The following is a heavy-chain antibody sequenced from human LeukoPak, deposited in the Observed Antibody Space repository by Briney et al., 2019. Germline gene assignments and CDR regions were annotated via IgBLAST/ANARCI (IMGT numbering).Heavy chain of an antibody. V-gene: IGHV3-53*01. Sequence: GGSLRLSCAASGFTVSSNYMSWVRQAPGKGLEWVSVIYSGGSTYYADSVKGRFTISRDNSKNTLYLQMNSLRAEDTAVYYCATSREYSYGPGYFDYWGQGTLVTVSS. CDR2: IYSGGST. D-gene: IGHD5-18*01. J-gene: IGHJ4*02. CDR1: GFTVSSNY. CDR3: ATSREYSYGPGYFDY.